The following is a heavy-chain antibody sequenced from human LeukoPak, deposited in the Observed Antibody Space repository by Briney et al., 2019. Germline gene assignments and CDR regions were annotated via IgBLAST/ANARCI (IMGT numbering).Heavy chain of an antibody. CDR3: ASQGCSGGSCSIDY. CDR1: GFTFSSYS. Sequence: GRSLRLSCAASGFTFSSYSMNWVRQAPGKGLEWVSYISSSSSTIYYADSVKGRFTISRDNAKNSLYLQMNSLRAEDTAVYYCASQGCSGGSCSIDYWGQGTLVTVSS. CDR2: ISSSSSTI. D-gene: IGHD2-15*01. V-gene: IGHV3-48*04. J-gene: IGHJ4*02.